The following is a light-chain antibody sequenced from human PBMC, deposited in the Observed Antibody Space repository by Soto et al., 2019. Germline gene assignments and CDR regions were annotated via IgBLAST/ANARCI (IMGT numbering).Light chain of an antibody. Sequence: EIVLTQSPGTLSLSPGERATLSCRASQSVSSSYLAWYQQKPGQAPRLLIYGASSRATGIPDRFSGSGSGTDFTLTISRLEPEDFAVYYCKQYGSSWEFGQGNKGDIK. V-gene: IGKV3-20*01. CDR3: KQYGSSWE. CDR2: GAS. J-gene: IGKJ1*01. CDR1: QSVSSSY.